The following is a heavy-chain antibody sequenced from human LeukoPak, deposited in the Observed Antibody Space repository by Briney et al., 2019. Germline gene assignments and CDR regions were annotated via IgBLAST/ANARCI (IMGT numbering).Heavy chain of an antibody. CDR2: ISSSSSYI. D-gene: IGHD3-10*01. CDR3: ARDRTSYYYGSGSYSRGLPFDY. Sequence: GGSLRLSCAASGFTFSSYSMNWVRQAPGKGLEWVSSISSSSSYIYYADSVKGRFTISRDNAKNSLYLQMNSLRAEDTAVYYCARDRTSYYYGSGSYSRGLPFDYWGQGTLVAVSS. V-gene: IGHV3-21*01. CDR1: GFTFSSYS. J-gene: IGHJ4*02.